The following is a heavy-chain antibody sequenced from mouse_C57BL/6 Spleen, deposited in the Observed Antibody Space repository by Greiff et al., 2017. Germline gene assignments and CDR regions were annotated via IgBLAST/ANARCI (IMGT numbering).Heavy chain of an antibody. J-gene: IGHJ3*01. CDR1: GFTFSDYG. CDR3: ARRIYYDYDGGFAY. V-gene: IGHV5-17*01. CDR2: ISSGSSTI. D-gene: IGHD2-4*01. Sequence: EVQLVESGGGLVKPGGSLKLSCAASGFTFSDYGMHWVRQAPEKGLEWVAYISSGSSTIYYADTVKGRFTISRDNAKNTLFLQMTSLRSEDTAMYYCARRIYYDYDGGFAYWGQGTLVTVSA.